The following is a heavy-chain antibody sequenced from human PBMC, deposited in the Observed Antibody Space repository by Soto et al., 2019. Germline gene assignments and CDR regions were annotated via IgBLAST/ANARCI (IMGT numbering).Heavy chain of an antibody. V-gene: IGHV3-7*01. CDR2: IKQDGTEK. Sequence: VGSLRLSCAASGFTFSRYWMNWVRQAPGKGLEWVANIKQDGTEKNYVDSVKGRFTISRDNARKSLYLQMDSLRAEDTAVYFCARGDTPMITGMDSFDIWGQGTMVTVSS. CDR1: GFTFSRYW. D-gene: IGHD5-18*01. CDR3: ARGDTPMITGMDSFDI. J-gene: IGHJ3*02.